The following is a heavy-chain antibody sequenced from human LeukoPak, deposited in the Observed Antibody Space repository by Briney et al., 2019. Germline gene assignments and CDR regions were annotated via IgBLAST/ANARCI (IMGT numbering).Heavy chain of an antibody. V-gene: IGHV3-48*01. CDR3: AREKVGRY. J-gene: IGHJ4*02. CDR2: ISSSSSTI. Sequence: GGSLRLSCAASGLTFSSYSMNWVRQAPGKGLEWVSYISSSSSTIYYADSVKGRFTISRDNAKNSLYLQMNSLRAEDTAVYYCAREKVGRYWGQGTLVTVSS. CDR1: GLTFSSYS. D-gene: IGHD1-26*01.